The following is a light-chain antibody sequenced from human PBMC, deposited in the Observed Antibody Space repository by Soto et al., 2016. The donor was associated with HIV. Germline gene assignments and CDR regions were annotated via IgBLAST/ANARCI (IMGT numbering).Light chain of an antibody. CDR1: ALPKQY. V-gene: IGLV3-25*03. CDR3: QSADSSGTYWV. J-gene: IGLJ3*02. CDR2: KDT. Sequence: SYELTQPPSASVSPGQTATITCSGDALPKQYACWYQKRPGQAPVLLIYKDTERPSRIPERFSGASSGTTVTLTISGVQAEDEADYYCQSADSSGTYWVFGGGTKLTVL.